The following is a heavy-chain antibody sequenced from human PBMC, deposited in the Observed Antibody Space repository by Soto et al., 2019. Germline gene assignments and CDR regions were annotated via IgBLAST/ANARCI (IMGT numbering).Heavy chain of an antibody. D-gene: IGHD3-10*01. CDR1: GFTFSSYW. V-gene: IGHV3-7*01. J-gene: IGHJ5*02. Sequence: GGSLRLSCAASGFTFSSYWMSWVRQAPGKGLEWVANINQDGSEKYYVDSVKGRFTISRDNAKNSLYLQMNSLRAEDTAVYYCARDKGAFSRGWFDTWGQGTLVTVSS. CDR3: ARDKGAFSRGWFDT. CDR2: INQDGSEK.